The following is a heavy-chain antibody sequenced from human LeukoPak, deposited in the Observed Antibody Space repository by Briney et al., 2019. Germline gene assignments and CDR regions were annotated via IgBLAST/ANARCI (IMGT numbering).Heavy chain of an antibody. CDR3: ARALDYGSGSYYAN. V-gene: IGHV4-61*02. CDR2: IYTSGST. Sequence: SETLSLTCTVSGGSISSGSYYWSWIRQPAGKGLEWIVRIYTSGSTNYNPSLKSRVTISVDTSNNQFSLKLSSVTAADTAVYYCARALDYGSGSYYANWGQGTLVTVSS. CDR1: GGSISSGSYY. D-gene: IGHD3-10*01. J-gene: IGHJ4*02.